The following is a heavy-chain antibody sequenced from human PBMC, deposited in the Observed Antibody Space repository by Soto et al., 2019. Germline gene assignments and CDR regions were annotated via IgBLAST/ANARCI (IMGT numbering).Heavy chain of an antibody. CDR2: ISATGGST. J-gene: IGHJ4*02. CDR1: GLTFNNYA. V-gene: IGHV3-23*01. CDR3: AKDRLAGNFDY. Sequence: GSLRLSCAASGLTFNNYAMNWVRQAPGKGLEWVATISATGGSTYYADSVKGRFTISRDNSKNTLYLQMNGLRVEDTAVYYCAKDRLAGNFDYWGQGTQVTVSS.